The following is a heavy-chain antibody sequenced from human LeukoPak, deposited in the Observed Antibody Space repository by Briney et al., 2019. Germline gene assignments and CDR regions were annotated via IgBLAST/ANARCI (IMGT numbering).Heavy chain of an antibody. D-gene: IGHD2-21*02. Sequence: PGGSLRLSCAASGFTFSSYGMHWVRQAPGKGLEWVAVISYDGSNKYYADSVKGRFTISRDNSKNTLYLQMNSLRAEDTAVYYCAKEGGDCHHNPIGCYYYYMDVWGKGTTVTVSS. V-gene: IGHV3-30*18. J-gene: IGHJ6*03. CDR3: AKEGGDCHHNPIGCYYYYMDV. CDR2: ISYDGSNK. CDR1: GFTFSSYG.